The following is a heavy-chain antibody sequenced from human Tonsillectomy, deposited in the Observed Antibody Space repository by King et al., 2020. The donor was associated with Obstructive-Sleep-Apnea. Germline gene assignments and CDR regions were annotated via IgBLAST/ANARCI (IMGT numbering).Heavy chain of an antibody. CDR2: ISYDGSNK. V-gene: IGHV3-30*18. D-gene: IGHD4-11*01. Sequence: QLVQSGGGVVQPGRSLRLSCAASGFTFSSYGMHWVLQAPGKGLEWVAVISYDGSNKYYADSVKGRFTISRDNSKNTLYLQMNSLRAEDTAVYYCAKDRESYRDYYYGMDVWGQGTTVTVSS. CDR3: AKDRESYRDYYYGMDV. CDR1: GFTFSSYG. J-gene: IGHJ6*02.